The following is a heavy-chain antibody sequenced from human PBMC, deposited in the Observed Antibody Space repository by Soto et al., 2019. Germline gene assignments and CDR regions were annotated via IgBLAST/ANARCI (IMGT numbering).Heavy chain of an antibody. V-gene: IGHV2-70*04. D-gene: IGHD6-13*01. CDR2: IDWDDDK. J-gene: IGHJ4*02. Sequence: SGPTLVNPTQTLTLTCTFSGFSLSTSGMRVSWIRQPPGKALEWLARIDWDDDKFYSTSLKTRLTISKDTSKNQVVLTMTNMDPVDTATYYCARLSIAAAGYYFDYWGKGTLVTVS. CDR3: ARLSIAAAGYYFDY. CDR1: GFSLSTSGMR.